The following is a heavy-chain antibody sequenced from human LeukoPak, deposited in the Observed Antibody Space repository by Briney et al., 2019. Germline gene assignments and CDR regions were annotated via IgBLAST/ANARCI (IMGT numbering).Heavy chain of an antibody. CDR3: AKGEFPED. CDR1: GFTFSSYA. Sequence: PGGSLRLSCAASGFTFSSYAWVRQAPGKGLEWVSSISGSGGSTYYADSVKGRFTISRDNSKNTLYLQMNSLRAEDTAVYYCAKGEFPEDGGRGTLVTVSS. CDR2: ISGSGGST. D-gene: IGHD2-21*01. V-gene: IGHV3-23*01. J-gene: IGHJ4*02.